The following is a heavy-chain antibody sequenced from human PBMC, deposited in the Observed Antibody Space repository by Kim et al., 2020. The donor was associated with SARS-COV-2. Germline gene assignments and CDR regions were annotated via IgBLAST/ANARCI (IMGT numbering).Heavy chain of an antibody. D-gene: IGHD3-22*01. Sequence: GGSLRLSCAASGFTFSNAWMSWVRQAPGKGLEWVGRIKSKTDGGTTDYAAPVKGRFTISRDDSKNTLYLQMNSLKTEDTAVYYCTTLDYDSSGYYAPESNDYWGQGTLVTVSS. CDR3: TTLDYDSSGYYAPESNDY. CDR1: GFTFSNAW. J-gene: IGHJ4*02. V-gene: IGHV3-15*01. CDR2: IKSKTDGGTT.